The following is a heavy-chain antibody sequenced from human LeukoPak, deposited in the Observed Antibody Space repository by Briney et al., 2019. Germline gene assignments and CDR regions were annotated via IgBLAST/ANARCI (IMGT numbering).Heavy chain of an antibody. CDR2: IYYSGST. V-gene: IGHV4-59*01. D-gene: IGHD6-19*01. J-gene: IGHJ4*02. Sequence: PSETLSLTCTVSGGSISSYCWSWIRQPPGKGLEWIGYIYYSGSTNYNPSLKSRVTISVDTSKNQFSLKLSSVTAADTAVYYCAKDGLYSSGWYSVDYWGQGTLVTVSS. CDR1: GGSISSYC. CDR3: AKDGLYSSGWYSVDY.